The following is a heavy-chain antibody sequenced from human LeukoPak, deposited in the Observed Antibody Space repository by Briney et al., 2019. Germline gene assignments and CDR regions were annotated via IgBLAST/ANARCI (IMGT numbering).Heavy chain of an antibody. CDR1: GFTFSSYS. Sequence: GGSLRLSCAASGFTFSSYSMNWVRQAPGKGLEWVSYISSSSSTIYYADSVKGRFTISRDNAKNSLYLQMNSLRAEDTAVYYCARYRYSNYGPGPFDIWGQGTMVTVSS. CDR3: ARYRYSNYGPGPFDI. J-gene: IGHJ3*02. CDR2: ISSSSSTI. D-gene: IGHD4-11*01. V-gene: IGHV3-48*01.